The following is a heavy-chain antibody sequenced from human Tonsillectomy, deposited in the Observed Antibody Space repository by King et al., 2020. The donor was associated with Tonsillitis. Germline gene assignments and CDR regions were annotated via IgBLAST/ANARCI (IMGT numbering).Heavy chain of an antibody. J-gene: IGHJ4*02. Sequence: QLVQSGGGVVQPGRSLRLSSIASGFTFSTYGMHWVRQAPGKGLEWVAVISYDGSNKYYADSVKGRFTISRDNSKNTVYLQMNSLRAEDTAVYYCAKEARIFGVVDYYFDYWGQGTLVTVSS. CDR3: AKEARIFGVVDYYFDY. D-gene: IGHD3-3*01. CDR2: ISYDGSNK. CDR1: GFTFSTYG. V-gene: IGHV3-30*18.